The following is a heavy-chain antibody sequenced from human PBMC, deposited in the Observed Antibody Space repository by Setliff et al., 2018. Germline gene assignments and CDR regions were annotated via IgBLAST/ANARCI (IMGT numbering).Heavy chain of an antibody. V-gene: IGHV7-4-1*02. J-gene: IGHJ6*03. CDR1: GYSFSTYA. CDR2: INTNTGNP. D-gene: IGHD3-16*02. CDR3: ARASRFATIVWKGDYYMDV. Sequence: ASVQVSCKASGYSFSTYAMSWIRQAPGQGLEWMGWINTNTGNPSYAQGFTGRFVFSLDTSVSTAYLQISSLKPEDTAMYYCARASRFATIVWKGDYYMDVWGKGTTVTVSS.